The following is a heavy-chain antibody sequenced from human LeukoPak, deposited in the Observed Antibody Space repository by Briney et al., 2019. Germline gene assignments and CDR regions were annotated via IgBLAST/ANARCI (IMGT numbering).Heavy chain of an antibody. Sequence: GGSLRLSCAASVFTFSSYLMSGVRQARGKGRDWLANIKQDGSEKYYVDSVKGRFTISRDNAKNSLYLLMNSLGDEDPAVYYCTREKGSGSGWFGYWGRGTLVTVSS. V-gene: IGHV3-7*05. CDR3: TREKGSGSGWFGY. J-gene: IGHJ5*01. D-gene: IGHD6-19*01. CDR1: VFTFSSYL. CDR2: IKQDGSEK.